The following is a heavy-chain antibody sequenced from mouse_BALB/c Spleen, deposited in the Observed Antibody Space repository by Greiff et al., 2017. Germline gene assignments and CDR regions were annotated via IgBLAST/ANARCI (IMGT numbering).Heavy chain of an antibody. J-gene: IGHJ2*01. CDR1: GFNIKDTY. V-gene: IGHV14-3*02. CDR3: ARSVYGYDGYYFDY. CDR2: IDPANGNT. D-gene: IGHD2-2*01. Sequence: VQLQQSGAELVKPGASVKLSCTASGFNIKDTYMHWVKQRPEQGLEWIGRIDPANGNTKYDPKFQGKATITADTSSNTAYLQLSSLTSEDTAVYYCARSVYGYDGYYFDYGGQGTTLTVSS.